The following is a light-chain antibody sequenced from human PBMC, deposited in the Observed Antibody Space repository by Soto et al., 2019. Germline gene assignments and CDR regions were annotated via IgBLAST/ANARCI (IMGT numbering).Light chain of an antibody. CDR3: QQYNNCPPMT. CDR2: GAS. J-gene: IGKJ2*01. Sequence: EIVMTQSPATLSVSPGERATLSCRASQSISKNLAWYQQKPVQAPSLLIYGASTRATGIPARFSCSGSGTEFTLTISSLQSEDSAVYYCQQYNNCPPMTFGQGTKLESK. V-gene: IGKV3-15*01. CDR1: QSISKN.